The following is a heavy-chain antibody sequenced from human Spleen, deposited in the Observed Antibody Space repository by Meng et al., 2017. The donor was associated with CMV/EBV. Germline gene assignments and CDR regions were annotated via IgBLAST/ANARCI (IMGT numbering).Heavy chain of an antibody. V-gene: IGHV1-8*01. CDR2: MDPNSGKT. CDR1: GYTFTIYD. Sequence: ASVKVSCKASGYTFTIYDINWVRQATGQGLEWVGWMDPNSGKTGYAQKFQGRVTMTRDTSTSTVYMELSSLRSEDTAVYYCARGLLSSYAFDIWGQGTMVTVSS. CDR3: ARGLLSSYAFDI. J-gene: IGHJ3*02.